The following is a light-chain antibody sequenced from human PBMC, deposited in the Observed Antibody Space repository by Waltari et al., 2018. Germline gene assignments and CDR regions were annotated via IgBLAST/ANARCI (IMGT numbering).Light chain of an antibody. J-gene: IGLJ1*01. CDR2: DVS. V-gene: IGLV2-11*01. CDR3: CSYAGSYTYV. Sequence: QSALTQPRSVSGSPGQSVTISCTGTSSDVGYDNYLSWYQQYPGKAPKLIIYDVSKRPSGVPDRFSGSKSGNTASLTISGLQTEDEADYYCCSYAGSYTYVFGTGTKVTVL. CDR1: SSDVGYDNY.